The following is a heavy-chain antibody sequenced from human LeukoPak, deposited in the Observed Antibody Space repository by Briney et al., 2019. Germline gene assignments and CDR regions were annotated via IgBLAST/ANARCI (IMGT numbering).Heavy chain of an antibody. V-gene: IGHV4-39*01. CDR1: GGSISSSSYY. D-gene: IGHD6-13*01. CDR3: ARHPEGLGGSSWYALGSYYGMDV. Sequence: KPSETLSLTCTVSGGSISSSSYYWGWIRQPPGKGLEWIGSIYYSGSTYYNPSLKSRVTISVDTSKNQFSLKLSSVTAADTAVYYCARHPEGLGGSSWYALGSYYGMDVWGQGTTVTVSS. CDR2: IYYSGST. J-gene: IGHJ6*02.